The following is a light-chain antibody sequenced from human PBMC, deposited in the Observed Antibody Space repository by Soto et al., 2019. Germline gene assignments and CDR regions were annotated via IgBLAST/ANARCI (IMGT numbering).Light chain of an antibody. V-gene: IGKV3-20*01. CDR3: QQYGSSPPNT. CDR1: QSVSSSY. Sequence: EIVLTHSPATLSLSPGERATLSCRASQSVSSSYLAWYQQKPGQAPRLLIYGASSRATGIPDRFSGSGSGTDFTLTIGRLEPEDFAVYYCQQYGSSPPNTFGQGTKVDIK. J-gene: IGKJ1*01. CDR2: GAS.